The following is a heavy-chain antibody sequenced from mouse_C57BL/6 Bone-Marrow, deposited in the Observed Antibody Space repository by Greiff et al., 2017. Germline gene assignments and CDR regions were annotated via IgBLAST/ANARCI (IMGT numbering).Heavy chain of an antibody. D-gene: IGHD1-1*01. CDR3: AREGGYYYGSRWYFDV. CDR2: IDPSDSYT. V-gene: IGHV1-69*01. CDR1: GYTFTSYW. Sequence: QVQLQQPGAELVMPGALVKLSCKASGYTFTSYWMHWVKQRPGQGLEWIGEIDPSDSYTNYNQKFKGKSTLTVDKSSSTAYMQLSSLTSEDSAVYYCAREGGYYYGSRWYFDVWGTGTTVTVSS. J-gene: IGHJ1*03.